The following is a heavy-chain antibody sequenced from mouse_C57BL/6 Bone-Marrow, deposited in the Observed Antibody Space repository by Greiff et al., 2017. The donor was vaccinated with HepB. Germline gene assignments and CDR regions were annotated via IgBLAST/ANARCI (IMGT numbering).Heavy chain of an antibody. CDR3: ARQDDYYGSSWAY. CDR2: ISSGGSYT. J-gene: IGHJ3*01. CDR1: GFTFSSYG. Sequence: EVKVVESGGDLVKPGGSLKLSCAASGFTFSSYGMSWVRQTPDKRLEWVATISSGGSYTYYPDSVKGRFTISRDNAKNTLYLQMSSLKSEDTAMYYCARQDDYYGSSWAYWGQGTLVTVSA. V-gene: IGHV5-6*01. D-gene: IGHD1-1*01.